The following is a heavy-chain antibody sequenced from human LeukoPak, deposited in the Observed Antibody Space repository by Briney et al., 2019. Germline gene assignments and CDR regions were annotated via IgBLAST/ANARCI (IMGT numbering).Heavy chain of an antibody. CDR2: TFYRSKWKN. J-gene: IGHJ4*02. Sequence: SQTLSLTCAISGDSVSSNSAAWNWIGQSPSRGLEWLGRTFYRSKWKNDYAVSVKSRIRINPDTSKNQFSLQLSSVTPVDTAVYYCARVVGGSPDYWGQGTLVTVSS. CDR3: ARVVGGSPDY. V-gene: IGHV6-1*01. CDR1: GDSVSSNSAA. D-gene: IGHD2-15*01.